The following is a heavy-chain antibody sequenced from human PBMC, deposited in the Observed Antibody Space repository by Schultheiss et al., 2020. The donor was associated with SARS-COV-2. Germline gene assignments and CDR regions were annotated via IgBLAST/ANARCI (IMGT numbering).Heavy chain of an antibody. J-gene: IGHJ6*02. CDR2: IYWDDDK. CDR1: GFSLTTSGVG. Sequence: SGPTLVKPTQTFLLTCSFSGFSLTTSGVGVGWIRQPPGKALELLSLIYWDDDKRYSPSLKGRLTISNDTPKNQVVLTMTNMDPVNTSTYYCARSARHYYYYKLDVWGQETTVTVS. V-gene: IGHV2-5*02. CDR3: ARSARHYYYYKLDV.